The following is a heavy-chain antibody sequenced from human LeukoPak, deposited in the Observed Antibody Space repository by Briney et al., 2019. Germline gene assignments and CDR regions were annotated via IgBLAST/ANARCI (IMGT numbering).Heavy chain of an antibody. Sequence: GGSLRLSCAASRFTFSNYGIHWVRLAPGKGLEWVALISYDGSYKHYADSVKGRFTISRDNPKNTLYLQMNSLRTEDTAVYYCAKDPSMAAAGYFDYWGQGTLVTVSS. CDR3: AKDPSMAAAGYFDY. J-gene: IGHJ4*02. CDR1: RFTFSNYG. CDR2: ISYDGSYK. D-gene: IGHD6-13*01. V-gene: IGHV3-30*18.